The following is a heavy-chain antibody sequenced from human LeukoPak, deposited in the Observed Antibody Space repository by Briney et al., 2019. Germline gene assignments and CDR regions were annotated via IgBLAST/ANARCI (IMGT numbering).Heavy chain of an antibody. CDR3: ALSHYGDYYYYGMDV. CDR2: MNPNSGNT. V-gene: IGHV1-8*02. D-gene: IGHD4-17*01. CDR1: GYTFTGYY. Sequence: ASVKVSCKASGYTFTGYYMHWVRQAPGQGLEWMGWMNPNSGNTGYAQKFQGRVTMTRNTSISTAYMELSSLRSEDTAVYYCALSHYGDYYYYGMDVWGQGTTVTVSS. J-gene: IGHJ6*02.